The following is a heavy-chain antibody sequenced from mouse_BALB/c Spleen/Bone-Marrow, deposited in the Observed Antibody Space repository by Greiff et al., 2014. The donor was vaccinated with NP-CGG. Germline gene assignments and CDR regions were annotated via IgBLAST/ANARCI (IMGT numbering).Heavy chain of an antibody. CDR1: GFNIKDYY. CDR3: NGNYYAMDH. J-gene: IGHJ4*01. D-gene: IGHD2-1*01. Sequence: EVQLQQSGAELMRSGASVKLSCTASGFNIKDYYMHWVKQRPEQGLEWIGWIDPENGDTEYAPKFQGKATMTADTSSNTAYLQLSSLTSEDTAVYYCNGNYYAMDHWGQGTSVTVSS. V-gene: IGHV14-4*02. CDR2: IDPENGDT.